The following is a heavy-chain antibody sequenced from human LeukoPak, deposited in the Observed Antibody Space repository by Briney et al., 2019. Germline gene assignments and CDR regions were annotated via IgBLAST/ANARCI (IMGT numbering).Heavy chain of an antibody. CDR2: IVVGSGNT. V-gene: IGHV1-58*02. CDR3: AAEGSRSGSYYYYYGMDV. J-gene: IGHJ6*02. Sequence: SVKVSCKASGFTFTSSAMQWVRQARGQRLEWIGWIVVGSGNTNYAQKFQERATITRDMSTSTAYMELSSLRSEDTAVYYCAAEGSRSGSYYYYYGMDVWGQGTTVTVSS. CDR1: GFTFTSSA. D-gene: IGHD3-10*01.